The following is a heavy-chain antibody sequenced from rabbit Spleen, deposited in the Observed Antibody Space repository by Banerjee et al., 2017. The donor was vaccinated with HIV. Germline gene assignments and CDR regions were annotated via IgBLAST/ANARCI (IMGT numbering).Heavy chain of an antibody. J-gene: IGHJ6*01. D-gene: IGHD1-1*01. CDR2: IDSGSSGFT. CDR1: GVSFSGDSY. V-gene: IGHV1S40*01. Sequence: QSLEESGGDLVKPGASLTLTCIASGVSFSGDSYMCWVRQAPGKGLEWIACIDSGSSGFTYFASWAKGRFTISKTSSTTVTLQMTSLTAADMATYFCARDTSSSFSSYGMDLWGQGTLVTVS. CDR3: ARDTSSSFSSYGMDL.